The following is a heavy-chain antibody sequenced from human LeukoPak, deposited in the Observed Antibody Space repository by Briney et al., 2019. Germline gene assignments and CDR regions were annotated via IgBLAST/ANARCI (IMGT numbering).Heavy chain of an antibody. Sequence: TLSLTCTVSGVSFSAYYWSWIRQPPGKALEWLALIYWNDDKRYSPFLRSRLTITKDTSKNQVVLTMTNVDPMDTATYYCAQDSGYTSSWYAGFDYWGRGTLVTVSS. CDR3: AQDSGYTSSWYAGFDY. D-gene: IGHD6-13*01. CDR1: GVSFSAYYW. V-gene: IGHV2-5*01. CDR2: IYWNDDK. J-gene: IGHJ4*02.